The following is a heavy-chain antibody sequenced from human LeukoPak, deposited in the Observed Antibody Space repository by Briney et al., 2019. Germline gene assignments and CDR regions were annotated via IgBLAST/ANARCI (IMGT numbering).Heavy chain of an antibody. Sequence: ASVKVSCKASGYTFTSYGISWVRQAPGQGLEWMGWISAYNGNTNYAQKLQGRVTMTTDTSTSTAYMELRSLRSDDTAVYYCARERYFDWLSPTNLYYYYGMDVWGQETTVTVSS. CDR2: ISAYNGNT. CDR3: ARERYFDWLSPTNLYYYYGMDV. CDR1: GYTFTSYG. D-gene: IGHD3-9*01. J-gene: IGHJ6*02. V-gene: IGHV1-18*01.